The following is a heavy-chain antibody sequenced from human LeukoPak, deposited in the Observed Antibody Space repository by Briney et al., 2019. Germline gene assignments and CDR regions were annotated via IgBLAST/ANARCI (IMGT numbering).Heavy chain of an antibody. CDR2: ISSNGGST. Sequence: PGGSPRLSCAASGFTFSSYAMHWVRQAPGKGLEYVSAISSNGGSTSYANSVKGRFTISRDNSKNTLYLQMGSLRADDMAVYYCARDRYCSGGSCYRYFDYWGQGTLVTVSS. J-gene: IGHJ4*02. CDR1: GFTFSSYA. CDR3: ARDRYCSGGSCYRYFDY. D-gene: IGHD2-15*01. V-gene: IGHV3-64*01.